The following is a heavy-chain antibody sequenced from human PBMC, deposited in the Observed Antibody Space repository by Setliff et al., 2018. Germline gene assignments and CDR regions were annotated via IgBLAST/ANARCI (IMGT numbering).Heavy chain of an antibody. V-gene: IGHV3-20*04. Sequence: LGGSLRLSCAASGFRFADYAMAWVGQVPGKGLEWVVGLSWRGDNIGYADSVKGRFTISRDNAKNSLYLQMNSMRDEDTAVYYCARLRKYHGEYYYFDYWGQGTLVTVSS. D-gene: IGHD3-10*01. CDR1: GFRFADYA. CDR2: LSWRGDNI. J-gene: IGHJ4*02. CDR3: ARLRKYHGEYYYFDY.